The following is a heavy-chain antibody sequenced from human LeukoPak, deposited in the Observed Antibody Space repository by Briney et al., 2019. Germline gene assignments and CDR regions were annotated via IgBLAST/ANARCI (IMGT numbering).Heavy chain of an antibody. CDR1: GFTFGGYW. CDR2: IKHDGSEK. D-gene: IGHD4/OR15-4a*01. J-gene: IGHJ4*02. Sequence: GGSLRLSCAASGFTFGGYWMSWVRQAPGKGLEWVANIKHDGSEKYHVDSVKGRFTISRDNSQNSLYLQMNSLRPEDTAVYYCARGAGRDHPDYWGQGTLVTVSS. V-gene: IGHV3-7*01. CDR3: ARGAGRDHPDY.